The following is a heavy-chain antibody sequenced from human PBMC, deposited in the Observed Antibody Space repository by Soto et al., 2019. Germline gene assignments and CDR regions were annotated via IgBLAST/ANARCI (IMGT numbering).Heavy chain of an antibody. CDR2: IRSKAYGGTT. CDR1: GFTFGDYA. Sequence: GGSLRLSCTASGFTFGDYAMSWFRQAPGKGLEWVGFIRSKAYGGTTEYAASVKGRFTISRDDSKSIAYLQMNSLKTEDTAVYYCTRGDTAMAPGPFDYWGQGTLVTVS. CDR3: TRGDTAMAPGPFDY. D-gene: IGHD5-18*01. J-gene: IGHJ4*02. V-gene: IGHV3-49*03.